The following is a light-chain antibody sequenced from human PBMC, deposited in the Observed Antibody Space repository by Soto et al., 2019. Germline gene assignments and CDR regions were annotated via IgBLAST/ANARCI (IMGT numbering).Light chain of an antibody. CDR1: QSISSY. J-gene: IGKJ4*01. Sequence: DIQMTQSPSSLSASVGDRVTITCRASQSISSYLNWYQQKPGKAPKFLIYAASSLQSGVPSRFSGSGSGTAFAVNVGSLQPVEFATYYCQQSHIMPRTLGGGTKVDSK. CDR2: AAS. CDR3: QQSHIMPRT. V-gene: IGKV1-39*01.